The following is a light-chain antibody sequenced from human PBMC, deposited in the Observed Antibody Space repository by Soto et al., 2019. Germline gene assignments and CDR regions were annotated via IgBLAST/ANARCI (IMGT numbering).Light chain of an antibody. CDR1: QSVSSD. V-gene: IGKV3-15*01. Sequence: EVVMTQSPATLSVSPGERATLSCRASQSVSSDLAWYHQKPGQAPRLLIYGASTRATGIPARFSGSGSGTEFTLTINSLQSEDFAVYHCQQRSNWPPWTFGQGTKVDIK. J-gene: IGKJ1*01. CDR3: QQRSNWPPWT. CDR2: GAS.